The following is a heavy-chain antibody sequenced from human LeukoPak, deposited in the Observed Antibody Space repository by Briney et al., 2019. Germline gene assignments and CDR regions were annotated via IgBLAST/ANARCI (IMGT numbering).Heavy chain of an antibody. CDR3: ARGGYYYGSGSYYTDY. J-gene: IGHJ4*02. Sequence: WETLSLTCAVYGGSFSGYYCSWIRQPPRKGLEWIGEINHSGSTNYNPSLKSRVTISVDTSKNQFSLKLSSVTAADTAVYYCARGGYYYGSGSYYTDYWGQGTLVTVSS. CDR1: GGSFSGYY. CDR2: INHSGST. V-gene: IGHV4-34*01. D-gene: IGHD3-10*01.